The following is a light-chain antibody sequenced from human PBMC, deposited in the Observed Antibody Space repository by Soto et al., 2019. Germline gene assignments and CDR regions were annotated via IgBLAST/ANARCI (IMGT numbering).Light chain of an antibody. CDR1: NSNIGSNS. CDR3: AVWDDSLNGVV. J-gene: IGLJ2*01. V-gene: IGLV1-44*01. CDR2: SHN. Sequence: QPVLPQPPSASGTPGQRVTISCSGSNSNIGSNSVNWYQQLPGTAPKLLIYSHNQRPSGVPDRFSSSKSGTSASLAISGLQSEDEADYYCAVWDDSLNGVVFGGGTKLTVL.